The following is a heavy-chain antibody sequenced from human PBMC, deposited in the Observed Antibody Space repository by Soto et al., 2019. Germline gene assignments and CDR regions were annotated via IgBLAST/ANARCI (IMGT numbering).Heavy chain of an antibody. CDR3: ARGGLTDYFDY. CDR2: IWYDGSNK. Sequence: QVQLVESGGGVVQPGRSLRLSCAASGFTFSSYGMHWVRQAPGKGLEWVAVIWYDGSNKYYADSVKGRLTISRDNSKNTLDLERNRLRAEDTAVYYCARGGLTDYFDYWGQGTLVTVSS. CDR1: GFTFSSYG. J-gene: IGHJ4*02. D-gene: IGHD2-21*02. V-gene: IGHV3-33*01.